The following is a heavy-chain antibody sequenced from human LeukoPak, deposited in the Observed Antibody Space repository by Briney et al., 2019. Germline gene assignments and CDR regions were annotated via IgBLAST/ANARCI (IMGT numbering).Heavy chain of an antibody. CDR3: ARDPGIAVAGINYFDY. Sequence: GASVKVSCKASGYTFTTYNINWVRQATGQGLEWMGWMNPNSGNTGYAQKFQGRVTITRNTSISTAYMELSSLRSEDTAVYYCARDPGIAVAGINYFDYWGQGTLVTVSS. D-gene: IGHD6-19*01. CDR1: GYTFTTYN. V-gene: IGHV1-8*03. J-gene: IGHJ4*02. CDR2: MNPNSGNT.